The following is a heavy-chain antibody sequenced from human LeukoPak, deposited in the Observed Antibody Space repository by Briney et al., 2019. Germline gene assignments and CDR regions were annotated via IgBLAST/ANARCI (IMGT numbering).Heavy chain of an antibody. J-gene: IGHJ5*02. CDR2: MYYTGNT. CDR3: ARQAAGNYFGSGSYYP. D-gene: IGHD3-10*01. V-gene: IGHV4-39*01. CDR1: GDSISSSSTYY. Sequence: SETLSLTCTVSGDSISSSSTYYWVWLRQPPGKGLEWIGSMYYTGNTYYNPSLKSRVAISVDMSKNQFSLKLNSVTAADTAVYYCARQAAGNYFGSGSYYPWGQGTLVAVSS.